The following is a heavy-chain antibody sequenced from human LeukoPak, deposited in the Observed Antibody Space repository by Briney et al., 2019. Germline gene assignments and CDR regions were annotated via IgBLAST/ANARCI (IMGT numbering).Heavy chain of an antibody. CDR3: ARDRPGYSSEFDP. J-gene: IGHJ5*02. V-gene: IGHV1-2*02. Sequence: ASVTVSCKSSGYTFTAYYMHWVRQAPGQGLEWMGWINPDSGDTNCAQKFQGRVTLTRDTSISTAYMEVSSLTSDDTAVYYCARDRPGYSSEFDPWGQGTLVTVSS. D-gene: IGHD6-19*01. CDR1: GYTFTAYY. CDR2: INPDSGDT.